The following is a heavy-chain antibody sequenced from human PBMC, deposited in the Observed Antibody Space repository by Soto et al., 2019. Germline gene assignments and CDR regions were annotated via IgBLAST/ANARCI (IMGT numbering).Heavy chain of an antibody. CDR1: GGTFSRYA. J-gene: IGHJ5*02. Sequence: XVQVSFMASGGTFSRYAISWVRQAPGQELEWMGGIIPIVGTANYAQKFQGRVTITAGEPTSTDYMELSSPRSEVTAGYYCARESPNYNWFDPWGQGTRVTVCS. CDR2: IIPIVGTA. D-gene: IGHD3-10*01. V-gene: IGHV1-69*13. CDR3: ARESPNYNWFDP.